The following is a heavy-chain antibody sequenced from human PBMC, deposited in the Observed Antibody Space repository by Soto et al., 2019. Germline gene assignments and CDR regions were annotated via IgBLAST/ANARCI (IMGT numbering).Heavy chain of an antibody. CDR2: IYHSGST. V-gene: IGHV4-30-2*01. D-gene: IGHD2-2*01. J-gene: IGHJ6*02. CDR3: ARVSGYCSSTSCLYYYYGMDV. Sequence: QLQLQESGSGLVKPSQTLSLTCAVSGGSISSGGYSWSWIRQPPGKGLEWIGYIYHSGSTYYNPSLKSRVTISVDRSKNQFSLKLSSVTAADTAVYYCARVSGYCSSTSCLYYYYGMDVWGQGTTVTVSS. CDR1: GGSISSGGYS.